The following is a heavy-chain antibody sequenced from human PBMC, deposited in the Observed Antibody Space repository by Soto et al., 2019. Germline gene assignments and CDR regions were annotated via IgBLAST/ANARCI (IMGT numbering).Heavy chain of an antibody. V-gene: IGHV1-2*02. D-gene: IGHD1-1*01. Sequence: ASVKVSCKASGYTFSGHYMHWIRQAPGQGPEWLGWINANSGDTDRAPKFQDRLTMTRDTSISTAYMELSRLRSDGTAVYYCARGGAPDGTSPPFNHWGQGTLVTVSS. J-gene: IGHJ4*02. CDR2: INANSGDT. CDR3: ARGGAPDGTSPPFNH. CDR1: GYTFSGHY.